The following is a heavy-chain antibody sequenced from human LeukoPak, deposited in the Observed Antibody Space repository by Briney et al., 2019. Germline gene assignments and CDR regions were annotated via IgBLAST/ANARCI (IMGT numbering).Heavy chain of an antibody. Sequence: GGSLRLSCAASGFTFSSYAMSWVRQAPGKGLEWVSAISGSGGSTYYADSVKGRFTISRDNAKNSLYLQMNGLRAEDTAVYYCVRTSRSSSTDSWGQGTLVTVSS. D-gene: IGHD6-6*01. CDR3: VRTSRSSSTDS. J-gene: IGHJ5*01. CDR1: GFTFSSYA. V-gene: IGHV3-23*01. CDR2: ISGSGGST.